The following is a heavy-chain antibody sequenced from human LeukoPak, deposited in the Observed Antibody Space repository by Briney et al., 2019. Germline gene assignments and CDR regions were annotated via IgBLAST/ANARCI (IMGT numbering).Heavy chain of an antibody. CDR3: AKDSAEQQLVRDFDY. CDR1: GFTFTAYT. V-gene: IGHV3-23*01. D-gene: IGHD6-13*01. CDR2: MSGSDGST. Sequence: GGSLRLSCAASGFTFTAYTMSWVRQSPGKGLEWVSAMSGSDGSTFYADSVKGRFTISRDNSKNTLFLQMNSLRAEDTARYYCAKDSAEQQLVRDFDYWGQGTLVTVSS. J-gene: IGHJ4*02.